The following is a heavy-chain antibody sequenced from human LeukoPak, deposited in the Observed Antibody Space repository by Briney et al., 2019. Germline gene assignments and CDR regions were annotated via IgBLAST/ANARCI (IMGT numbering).Heavy chain of an antibody. V-gene: IGHV3-30-3*01. J-gene: IGHJ4*02. Sequence: GTSLRLSCAASGFTFSSYAMHWVRQAPGKGLEWVAVISYDGSNKYYADSVKGRFTISRDNSKNTLYLQMNSLRAEDTAVYYCAKDRIVATITSGYFDYWGQGTLVTVSS. CDR3: AKDRIVATITSGYFDY. D-gene: IGHD5-12*01. CDR1: GFTFSSYA. CDR2: ISYDGSNK.